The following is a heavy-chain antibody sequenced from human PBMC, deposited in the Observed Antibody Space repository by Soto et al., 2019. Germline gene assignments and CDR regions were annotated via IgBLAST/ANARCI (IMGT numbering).Heavy chain of an antibody. CDR3: ATEGFGGSYYGH. CDR1: GGSLNKYA. Sequence: QMQLVQTGAEVKKPGSSVKVSCRASGGSLNKYALSWVRQAPGQGLEWMGSIIPLSDTAKYAQKFHNRVTITADRSGITAFMELSSLTSEDTAMYYCATEGFGGSYYGHWGQGTLVTVSS. D-gene: IGHD1-26*01. J-gene: IGHJ4*02. V-gene: IGHV1-69*06. CDR2: IIPLSDTA.